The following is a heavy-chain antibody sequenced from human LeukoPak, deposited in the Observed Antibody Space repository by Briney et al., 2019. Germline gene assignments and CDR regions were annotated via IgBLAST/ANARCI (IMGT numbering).Heavy chain of an antibody. CDR3: ARYLEAPGYSSGWPFDY. Sequence: ASVKVSCRASGYTFTSYGISWVRQAPGQGLEWMGWISAYNGNTNYAQKLQGRVTMTTDTSTSTAYMELRSLRSDDTAVYYCARYLEAPGYSSGWPFDYWGQGTLVTVSS. J-gene: IGHJ4*02. CDR1: GYTFTSYG. CDR2: ISAYNGNT. D-gene: IGHD6-19*01. V-gene: IGHV1-18*01.